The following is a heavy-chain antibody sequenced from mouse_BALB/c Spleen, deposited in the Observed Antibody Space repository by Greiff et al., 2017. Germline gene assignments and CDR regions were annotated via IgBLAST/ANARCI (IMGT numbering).Heavy chain of an antibody. Sequence: EVQRVESGAELVKPGASVKLSCTASGFNIKDTYMHWVKQRPEQGLEWIGRIDPANGNTKYDPKFQGKATITADTSSNTAYLQLSSLTSEDTAVYYCASGAMDYWGQGTSVTVSS. J-gene: IGHJ4*01. V-gene: IGHV14-3*02. CDR3: ASGAMDY. D-gene: IGHD3-1*01. CDR2: IDPANGNT. CDR1: GFNIKDTY.